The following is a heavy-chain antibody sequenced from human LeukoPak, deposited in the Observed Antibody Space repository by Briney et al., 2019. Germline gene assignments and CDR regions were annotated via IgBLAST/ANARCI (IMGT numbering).Heavy chain of an antibody. J-gene: IGHJ6*02. D-gene: IGHD6-19*01. CDR3: ARDQVAAVAGYYYYYGMDV. V-gene: IGHV1-69*13. CDR2: IIPIFGTA. CDR1: GGTFSSYA. Sequence: SVTVSCKASGGTFSSYAISWVRQAPGQGLEWMGGIIPIFGTANYAQKFQGRVTITADESTSTAYMELSSLRSEDTAVYYCARDQVAAVAGYYYYYGMDVWGQGTTVTVSS.